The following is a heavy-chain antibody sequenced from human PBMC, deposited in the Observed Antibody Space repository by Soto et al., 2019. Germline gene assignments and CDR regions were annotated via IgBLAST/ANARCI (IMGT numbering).Heavy chain of an antibody. J-gene: IGHJ5*02. Sequence: GASVKVSCKASGYTFTGYYMHWVRQAPGRGLEWMGWVNPNSGGTNYAQTFQGWVAMTRDTSISTAYMELSRLRSDDTAVYYCASRRYYGSGSLLTYLGWFDPWGQGTLVTVSS. CDR1: GYTFTGYY. CDR3: ASRRYYGSGSLLTYLGWFDP. D-gene: IGHD3-10*01. V-gene: IGHV1-2*04. CDR2: VNPNSGGT.